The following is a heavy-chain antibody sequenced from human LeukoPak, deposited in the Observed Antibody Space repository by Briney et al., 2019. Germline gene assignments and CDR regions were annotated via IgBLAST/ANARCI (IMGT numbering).Heavy chain of an antibody. CDR3: ATPGLRYSSSWRLDY. CDR2: FAPEDGET. J-gene: IGHJ4*02. D-gene: IGHD6-13*01. Sequence: ASVKVSCKVSGYTLTELSMHWVRQAPGKGLEWMGGFAPEDGETIYAQKFQGRVTMTEDTSTDTAYMELSSLRSEDTAVYYCATPGLRYSSSWRLDYWGQGTLVTVSS. CDR1: GYTLTELS. V-gene: IGHV1-24*01.